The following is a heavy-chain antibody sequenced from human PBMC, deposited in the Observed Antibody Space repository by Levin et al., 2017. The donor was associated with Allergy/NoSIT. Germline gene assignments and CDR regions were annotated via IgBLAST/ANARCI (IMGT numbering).Heavy chain of an antibody. D-gene: IGHD4-17*01. V-gene: IGHV3-7*01. J-gene: IGHJ4*02. Sequence: QTGESLKISCAASGFTFRTYWMTWVRQAPGKGLEWVANINQEGSVRDYVDSVKGRFTISRDSAKNSLFLQMTSLRVDDTAVYYCATNKPYGDSNDYWGQGTLVTVSS. CDR2: INQEGSVR. CDR1: GFTFRTYW. CDR3: ATNKPYGDSNDY.